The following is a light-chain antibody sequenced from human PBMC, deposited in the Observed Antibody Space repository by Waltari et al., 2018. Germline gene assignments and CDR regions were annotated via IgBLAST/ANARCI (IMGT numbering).Light chain of an antibody. V-gene: IGKV1-5*03. J-gene: IGKJ3*01. CDR1: QSISSW. CDR2: KAS. CDR3: QHRDNWLFT. Sequence: DIQMTQSPSTLSASVGDRVTITCRASQSISSWLAWYQQKPGKAPKLLIYKASSLESGVPSRFSGSGSGTEFTLTISSLQPDDFAFYFCQHRDNWLFTFGPGTKVEIK.